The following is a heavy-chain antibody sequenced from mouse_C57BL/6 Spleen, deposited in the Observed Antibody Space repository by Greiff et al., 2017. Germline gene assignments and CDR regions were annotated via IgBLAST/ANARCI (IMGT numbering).Heavy chain of an antibody. CDR1: GYTFTSYW. D-gene: IGHD3-2*02. CDR2: IDPSDSET. Sequence: VKLQQPGAELVRPGSSVKLSCKASGYTFTSYWMHWVKQRPIQGLEWIGNIDPSDSETHYNQKFKDKATLTVDKSSSTDYMQLSSLTSQDSAVYYCAKGLRLPYFDYWGQGTTLTVSS. V-gene: IGHV1-52*01. J-gene: IGHJ2*01. CDR3: AKGLRLPYFDY.